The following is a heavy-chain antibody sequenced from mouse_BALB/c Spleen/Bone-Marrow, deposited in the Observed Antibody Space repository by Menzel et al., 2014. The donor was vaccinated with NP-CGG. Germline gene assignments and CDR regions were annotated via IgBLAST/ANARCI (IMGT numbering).Heavy chain of an antibody. CDR1: GFNIXDTY. D-gene: IGHD1-1*01. Sequence: VQLQQSGAELVKPGASVKLSCTASGFNIXDTYMHWVKQRPEQGLEWIGRIDPANGNTKYDPKFQGKATITADTSSNTAYLHLSSLTSEDTAVYYCASYYYGHYFDYWGQGTTLTVSS. CDR2: IDPANGNT. CDR3: ASYYYGHYFDY. J-gene: IGHJ2*01. V-gene: IGHV14-3*02.